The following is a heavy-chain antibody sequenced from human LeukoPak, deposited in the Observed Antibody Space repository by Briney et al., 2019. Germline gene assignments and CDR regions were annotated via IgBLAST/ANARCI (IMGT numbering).Heavy chain of an antibody. V-gene: IGHV1-69*04. CDR2: IIPILGIA. J-gene: IGHJ4*02. D-gene: IGHD6-19*01. CDR1: GGTFSSYA. CDR3: ARDVGDQRGWYLRGGLGIDY. Sequence: SVKVSCKASGGTFSSYAISWVRQAPGQGLEWMGRIIPILGIANYAQKFQGRVTITADKSTSTAYMELSSLRSEDTAVYYCARDVGDQRGWYLRGGLGIDYWGQGTLVTVSS.